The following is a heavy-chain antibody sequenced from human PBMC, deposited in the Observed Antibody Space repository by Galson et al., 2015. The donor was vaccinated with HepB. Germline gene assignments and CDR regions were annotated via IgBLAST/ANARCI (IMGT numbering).Heavy chain of an antibody. V-gene: IGHV3-7*01. Sequence: SLRLSCAAAGFTVSDYWMNWVRQAPGQGLEWVANIQQHASEKHYVDSVKGRFTISRDNAKNSLYLHMNSLRAEDTAIYYCARAVYYGSGSDAFDMWGQGTMVTVSS. CDR3: ARAVYYGSGSDAFDM. J-gene: IGHJ3*02. CDR1: GFTVSDYW. CDR2: IQQHASEK. D-gene: IGHD3-10*01.